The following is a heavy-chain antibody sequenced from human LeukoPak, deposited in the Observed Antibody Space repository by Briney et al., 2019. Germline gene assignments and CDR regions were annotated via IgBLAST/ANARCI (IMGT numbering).Heavy chain of an antibody. CDR3: ASGGVARFDP. D-gene: IGHD3-3*01. J-gene: IGHJ5*02. CDR1: GGSFSGYY. CDR2: INHSGST. Sequence: PSETLSLTCAVYGGSFSGYYWSWIRQPPGKGLEWIGEINHSGSTNYNPSLKSRVTISVDTSKNQFSLKLSSVTAADTAVYYCASGGVARFDPWGQGTLVTVSS. V-gene: IGHV4-34*01.